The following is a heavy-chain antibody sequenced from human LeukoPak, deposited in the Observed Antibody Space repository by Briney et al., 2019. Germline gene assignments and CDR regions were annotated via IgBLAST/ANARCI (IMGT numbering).Heavy chain of an antibody. Sequence: PETLSLTCAVYGGSFSGYYWSWIRQPPGKGLEWIGEINHSGSTNYNPSLKSRVTISVDTSKNQFSLKLSSVTAADTAVYYCARSVRRGSGSYYKDWGQGTLVTVSS. J-gene: IGHJ4*02. CDR3: ARSVRRGSGSYYKD. V-gene: IGHV4-34*01. CDR2: INHSGST. CDR1: GGSFSGYY. D-gene: IGHD3-10*01.